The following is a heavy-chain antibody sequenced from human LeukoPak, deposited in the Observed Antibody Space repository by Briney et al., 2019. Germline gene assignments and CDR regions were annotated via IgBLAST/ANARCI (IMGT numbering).Heavy chain of an antibody. V-gene: IGHV3-33*06. CDR1: EFAFSSYG. J-gene: IGHJ4*02. CDR3: AKGSGYSYGYGDYLNY. CDR2: RGDDGGNK. Sequence: GGSVRLSCAAGEFAFSSYGMEGVRGAVGRGLEGVGVRGDDGGNKYYADSVKGRFTISRDNSKNTLYLQMNSLRAEHTAVYYCAKGSGYSYGYGDYLNYWRQGTLVTVSS. D-gene: IGHD5-18*01.